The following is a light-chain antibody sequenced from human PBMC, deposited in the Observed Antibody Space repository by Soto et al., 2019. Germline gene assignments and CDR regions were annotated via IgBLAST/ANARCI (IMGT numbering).Light chain of an antibody. Sequence: QSALTQPASVSGSPGQSITISCTGTSSDVGNYKYVSWYQQHPGKAPKLMIYEVSNRPSGVSDRFSGSKSGNTASLTISGLQAEDEADYYCGSYTSSRIYVFGAGTKVTVL. CDR1: SSDVGNYKY. J-gene: IGLJ1*01. V-gene: IGLV2-14*01. CDR2: EVS. CDR3: GSYTSSRIYV.